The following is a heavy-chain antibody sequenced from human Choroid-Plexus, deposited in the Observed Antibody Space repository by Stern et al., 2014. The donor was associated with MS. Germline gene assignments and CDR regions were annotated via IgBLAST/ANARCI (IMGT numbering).Heavy chain of an antibody. V-gene: IGHV3-30*18. CDR3: AKDRQYLTYFFDH. CDR1: GFTFGSCA. D-gene: IGHD2/OR15-2a*01. CDR2: VSYDGSNK. J-gene: IGHJ5*02. Sequence: VQLVESGGCVVQPGRPLRLSCVASGFTFGSCAMHWVRQAPGKGLAWVAGVSYDGSNKYYADSVKGRFTISRDNSQNTLYMQMSSLRPEDTAVYYCAKDRQYLTYFFDHWGQGSLVTVSS.